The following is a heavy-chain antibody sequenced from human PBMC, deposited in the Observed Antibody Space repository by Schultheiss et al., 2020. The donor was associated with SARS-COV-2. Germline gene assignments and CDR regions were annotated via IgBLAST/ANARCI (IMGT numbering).Heavy chain of an antibody. CDR1: GGSFSGYY. D-gene: IGHD5-18*01. CDR3: AKSPVDTAMATFDY. Sequence: SETLSLTCAVYGGSFSGYYWSWIRQPPGKGLEWIGEINHSGSTNYNPSLKSRVTISVDTSKNQFSLKLSSVTAADTAVYYCAKSPVDTAMATFDYWGQGTLVTVSS. V-gene: IGHV4-34*01. CDR2: INHSGST. J-gene: IGHJ4*02.